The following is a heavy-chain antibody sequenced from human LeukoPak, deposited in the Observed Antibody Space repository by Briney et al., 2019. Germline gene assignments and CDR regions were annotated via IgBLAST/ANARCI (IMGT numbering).Heavy chain of an antibody. J-gene: IGHJ4*02. D-gene: IGHD3-22*01. V-gene: IGHV3-30*18. CDR1: GFTFSSYG. CDR3: AKVQYYYDSWSTFDY. Sequence: GGSLRLSCAASGFTFSSYGMHWVRQAPGKGLEWVAVISYDGSNKYYADSVKGRFTISRDNSKNTLYLQMNSLRAEDTAVYYCAKVQYYYDSWSTFDYWGQGTLVTVSS. CDR2: ISYDGSNK.